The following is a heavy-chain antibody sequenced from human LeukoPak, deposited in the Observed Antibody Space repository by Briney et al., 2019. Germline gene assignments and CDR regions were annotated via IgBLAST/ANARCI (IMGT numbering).Heavy chain of an antibody. V-gene: IGHV4-61*08. CDR1: GGSISSDDYY. CDR3: ARDSSDGNYFDY. J-gene: IGHJ4*02. CDR2: IYYSGST. Sequence: SETLSLACTVSGGSISSDDYYWSWIRQPPGKGLEWIGYIYYSGSTNYNPSLKSRVTISVDTSKNQFSLKLSSVTAADTAMYYCARDSSDGNYFDYWGQGTLVTVSS.